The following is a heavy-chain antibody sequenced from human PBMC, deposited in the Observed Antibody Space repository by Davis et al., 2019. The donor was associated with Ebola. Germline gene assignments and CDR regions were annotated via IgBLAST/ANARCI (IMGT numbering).Heavy chain of an antibody. D-gene: IGHD3-3*01. J-gene: IGHJ5*02. V-gene: IGHV4-34*01. CDR3: ARGWRRITIFGVADNWFDP. CDR2: INHSGST. CDR1: GGSFSGYY. Sequence: MPSETLSLTCAVYGGSFSGYYWSWIRQPPGKRLEWIGEINHSGSTNYNPSLKSRVTISVDTSKNQFSLKLTSVTAADTAVYYCARGWRRITIFGVADNWFDPWGQGILVTVSS.